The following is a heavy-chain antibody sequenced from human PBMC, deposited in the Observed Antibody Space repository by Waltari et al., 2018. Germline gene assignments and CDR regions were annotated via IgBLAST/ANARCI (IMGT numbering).Heavy chain of an antibody. D-gene: IGHD1-26*01. CDR3: ARHQVGGRDFEY. CDR2: IYQSGST. Sequence: QVQLHESGPGLVKSSETLSLTCAVSGYSISGGYYWGWIRQPPGKGLEWIGIIYQSGSTYYNPSLKSRITISLDTSKNQFSLKLNAVTAADTAVYYCARHQVGGRDFEYWGQGTLVTVSS. J-gene: IGHJ4*02. V-gene: IGHV4-38-2*01. CDR1: GYSISGGYY.